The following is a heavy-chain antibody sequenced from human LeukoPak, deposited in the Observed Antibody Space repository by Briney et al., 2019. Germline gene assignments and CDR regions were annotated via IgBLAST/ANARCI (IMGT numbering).Heavy chain of an antibody. D-gene: IGHD3-9*01. V-gene: IGHV1-18*01. J-gene: IGHJ4*02. Sequence: ASVKVSCKASGYTFTSYGISWVRQAPGQGLEWMGWISAYNGNTNYAQKLQGRVTMTTDTSTSTAYMEPRSLRSDDTAVYYCARDNPFDTLTGYYKSLDYWGQGTLVTVSS. CDR2: ISAYNGNT. CDR3: ARDNPFDTLTGYYKSLDY. CDR1: GYTFTSYG.